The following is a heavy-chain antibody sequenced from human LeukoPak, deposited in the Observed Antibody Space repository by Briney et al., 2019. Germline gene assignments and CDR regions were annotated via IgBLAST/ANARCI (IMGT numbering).Heavy chain of an antibody. D-gene: IGHD2-15*01. J-gene: IGHJ6*02. V-gene: IGHV4-59*08. CDR3: ARHRIYCSGGSCYPPGRDYYGMDI. CDR2: IYYSGST. Sequence: SETLSLTCTVSGGSISSYYWSWIRQPPGKGLEWIGYIYYSGSTNYNPSLKIRITISVDTSKNQFSLKLSSVTAADTAVYYCARHRIYCSGGSCYPPGRDYYGMDIWGQGTTVTVSS. CDR1: GGSISSYY.